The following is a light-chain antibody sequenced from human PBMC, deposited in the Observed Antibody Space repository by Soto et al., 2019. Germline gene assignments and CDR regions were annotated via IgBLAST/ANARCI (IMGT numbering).Light chain of an antibody. CDR2: SST. J-gene: IGLJ7*01. Sequence: QSVLTQPPSASGTPGQRVTISCSGSRSNIGSNPVSWYQQLPGTAPKLLIYSSTRRPSGVPDRFSGSKSGTSSSLAISGLQYDDEADDHCAAGWDSQNGVMVFGGGTQLTVL. CDR3: AAGWDSQNGVMV. CDR1: RSNIGSNP. V-gene: IGLV1-44*01.